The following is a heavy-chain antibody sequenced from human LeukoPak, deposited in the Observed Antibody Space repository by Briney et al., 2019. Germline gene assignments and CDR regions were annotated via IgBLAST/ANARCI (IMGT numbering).Heavy chain of an antibody. D-gene: IGHD3-22*01. CDR2: ISGSGDNT. J-gene: IGHJ4*02. CDR3: AKGSYYDSSGTYYFDY. Sequence: GGSLRLSCAASGFTFSDHAMSWVRQAPAKGLEWVSAISGSGDNTYYADSVKGRFTISRDNSKNTLYLQMNSLRAEDTALYYCAKGSYYDSSGTYYFDYWGQGTLVTVSS. CDR1: GFTFSDHA. V-gene: IGHV3-23*01.